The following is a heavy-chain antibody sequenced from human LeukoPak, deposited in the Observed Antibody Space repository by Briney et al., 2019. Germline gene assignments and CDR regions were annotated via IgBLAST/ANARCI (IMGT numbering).Heavy chain of an antibody. Sequence: PGGSLRLSCAASGFTFSNYGVHWVRQAPGKGLEWVAFIGYDGSKYYADSVKGRFTISRDISKNTLYLQMNSLRAGDTAVYYCAKDLDNKYFDWFGAFDIWGQGTMVTISS. D-gene: IGHD3-9*01. CDR1: GFTFSNYG. V-gene: IGHV3-30*02. CDR3: AKDLDNKYFDWFGAFDI. J-gene: IGHJ3*02. CDR2: IGYDGSK.